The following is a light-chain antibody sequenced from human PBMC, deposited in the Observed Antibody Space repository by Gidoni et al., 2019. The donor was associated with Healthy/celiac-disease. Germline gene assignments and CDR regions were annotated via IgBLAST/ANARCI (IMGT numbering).Light chain of an antibody. Sequence: SYELTQPPSVSVSTGQTARITCSGDALPKQYAYWYQQKPGQAPVLVIYKDSERPSGIPERFSGSSSGTTVTLTISGVQAEDEAYYYCQSADSSGTYRVFGGGTKLTVL. CDR1: ALPKQY. CDR2: KDS. CDR3: QSADSSGTYRV. J-gene: IGLJ2*01. V-gene: IGLV3-25*03.